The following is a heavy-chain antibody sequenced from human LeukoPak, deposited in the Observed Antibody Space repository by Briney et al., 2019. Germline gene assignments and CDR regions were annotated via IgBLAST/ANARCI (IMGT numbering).Heavy chain of an antibody. CDR3: AKSGGYGLIDY. CDR1: GASFNSYY. Sequence: SSETLSLTCAVYGASFNSYYWSWIRQTPGKGLEWIGEITHRGSANYNPSLQSRVTISIETSKNQISLRLNSVTAADTAMYYCAKSGGYGLIDYWGQGTLVTVSS. CDR2: ITHRGSA. V-gene: IGHV4-34*01. D-gene: IGHD1-26*01. J-gene: IGHJ4*02.